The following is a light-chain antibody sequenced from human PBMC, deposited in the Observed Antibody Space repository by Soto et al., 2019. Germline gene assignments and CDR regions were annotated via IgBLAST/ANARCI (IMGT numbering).Light chain of an antibody. Sequence: QSALTQPASVSGSPGQSITIPCTGTSSDVGGYNYVSWYQHHPGKAPKLMIYDVSNRPSGVSNRFSGSKSGNTASLIISGLQAEDEADYYCSSYTSSSTLSTYVFGTGTKRTVL. CDR2: DVS. J-gene: IGLJ1*01. CDR3: SSYTSSSTLSTYV. V-gene: IGLV2-14*03. CDR1: SSDVGGYNY.